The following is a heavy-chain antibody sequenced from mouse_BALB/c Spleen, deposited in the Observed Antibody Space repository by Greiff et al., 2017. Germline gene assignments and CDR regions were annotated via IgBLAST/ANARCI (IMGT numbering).Heavy chain of an antibody. V-gene: IGHV3-2*02. CDR2: ISYSGST. CDR3: ARFLDGYSFDY. D-gene: IGHD2-3*01. Sequence: EVKLMESGPGLVKPSQSLSLTCTVTGYSITSDYAWNWIRQFPGNKLEWMGYISYSGSTSYNPSLKSRISITRDTSKNQFFLQLNSVTTEDTATYYCARFLDGYSFDYWGQGTTLTVSS. J-gene: IGHJ2*01. CDR1: GYSITSDYA.